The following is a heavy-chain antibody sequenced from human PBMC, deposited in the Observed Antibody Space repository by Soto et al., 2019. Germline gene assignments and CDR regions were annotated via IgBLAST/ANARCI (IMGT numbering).Heavy chain of an antibody. Sequence: PGGSLRLSCAASGFTVSSNYMSWVRQAPGMGLEWVSVIYSGGSTYYADSVKGRFTISRDNSKNTLYLQMNGLRAEDTAVYYCAREGVGPSTLYYYAVDVWGQGTTVTVSS. V-gene: IGHV3-66*01. CDR3: AREGVGPSTLYYYAVDV. CDR1: GFTVSSNY. CDR2: IYSGGST. J-gene: IGHJ6*02. D-gene: IGHD2-15*01.